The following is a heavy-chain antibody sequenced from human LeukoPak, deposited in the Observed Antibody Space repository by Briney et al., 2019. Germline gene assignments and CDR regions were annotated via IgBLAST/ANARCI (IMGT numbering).Heavy chain of an antibody. V-gene: IGHV3-15*01. J-gene: IGHJ4*02. CDR2: IKSTTDGETT. Sequence: GGSLRLSCAASGFTFSNAWMNWVRQAPGKGLEWVGHIKSTTDGETTDYAAPMKGRFTISRDGSENTLSLQMNSLKTEDTAIYYCTTGKYWGQGTLVTVSS. CDR1: GFTFSNAW. CDR3: TTGKY.